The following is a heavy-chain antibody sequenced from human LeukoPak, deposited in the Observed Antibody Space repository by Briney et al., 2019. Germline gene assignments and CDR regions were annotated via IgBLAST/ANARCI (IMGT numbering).Heavy chain of an antibody. CDR2: IYYSGIT. V-gene: IGHV4-59*12. CDR3: AREGSYFDINAFDI. D-gene: IGHD1-26*01. J-gene: IGHJ3*02. CDR1: GGSISSDY. Sequence: SETLSLTCTVSGGSISSDYWSWIRQPPGKGLEWIGYIYYSGITNYNPSLKSRVTISVDTSKNQFSLKLSSVTAADTAVYYCAREGSYFDINAFDIWGQGTMVTVSS.